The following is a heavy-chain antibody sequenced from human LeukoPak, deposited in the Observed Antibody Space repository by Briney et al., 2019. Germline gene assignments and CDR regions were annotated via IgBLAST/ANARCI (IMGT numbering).Heavy chain of an antibody. D-gene: IGHD3-16*01. J-gene: IGHJ4*02. CDR2: IYYSGST. Sequence: SETLSLTCTVSGGSISSGGYYWSWIRQHPGKGLEWIGYIYYSGSTNYNPSLKSRVTISVDTSKNQFSLKLSSVTAADTAVYYCARENPITLAFDYWGQGTLVTVSS. V-gene: IGHV4-61*08. CDR3: ARENPITLAFDY. CDR1: GGSISSGGYY.